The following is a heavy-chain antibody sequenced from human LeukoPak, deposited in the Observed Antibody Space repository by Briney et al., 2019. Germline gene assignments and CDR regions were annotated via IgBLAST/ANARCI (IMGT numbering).Heavy chain of an antibody. CDR1: GYTFTSYY. D-gene: IGHD3-22*01. J-gene: IGHJ4*02. CDR2: INPSGGST. CDR3: ARDPGQEGYDSSGYSDY. Sequence: ASVKVSCKASGYTFTSYYMHWVRQAPGQGLEWMGIINPSGGSTSYAQKLQGRVTMTTGTSTSTAYMELRSLRSDDTAVYYCARDPGQEGYDSSGYSDYWGQGTLVTVSS. V-gene: IGHV1-46*01.